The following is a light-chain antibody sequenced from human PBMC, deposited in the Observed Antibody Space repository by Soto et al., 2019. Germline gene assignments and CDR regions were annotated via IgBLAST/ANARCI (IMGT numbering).Light chain of an antibody. CDR3: QQSDSYPYT. CDR1: QSITNY. Sequence: EIQMTQSPSSLSVSVGDRVTINCRTSQSITNYLNWYQQKPGKAPKLLVYAASSLQSGVPSRFSGNGSGTDFTLTISSLQREDFASYYCQQSDSYPYTFGQGTKLEIK. V-gene: IGKV1-39*01. J-gene: IGKJ2*01. CDR2: AAS.